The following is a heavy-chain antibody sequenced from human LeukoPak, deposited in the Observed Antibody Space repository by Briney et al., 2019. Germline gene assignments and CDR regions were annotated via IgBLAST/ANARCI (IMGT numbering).Heavy chain of an antibody. D-gene: IGHD3-3*01. CDR1: GFTFSSYV. CDR2: ISYDGSSK. J-gene: IGHJ6*02. V-gene: IGHV3-30-3*01. CDR3: ARSTVPIDFWSGYHTYYGMDV. Sequence: PGGSLRPSCAASGFTFSSYVMHWVRQAPGKGLEWVAVISYDGSSKYYADSVKGRFTISRDNPKNTLYLQMDSLRAEDTAVYYCARSTVPIDFWSGYHTYYGMDVWGQGTTVTVSS.